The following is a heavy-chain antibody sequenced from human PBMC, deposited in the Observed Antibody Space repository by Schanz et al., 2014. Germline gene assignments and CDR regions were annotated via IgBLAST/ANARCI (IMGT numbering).Heavy chain of an antibody. CDR1: GFSFSDYY. CDR3: ARGGPAYYFDD. CDR2: INTGSNYI. V-gene: IGHV3-11*06. Sequence: PGGSLRLSCAASGFSFSDYYMSWIRQAPGKGLEWISFINTGSNYINYADSVKGRFTISRDNAKNSLFLQMNSLRAEDTAVYYCARGGPAYYFDDWGQGTLVTVSS. J-gene: IGHJ4*02.